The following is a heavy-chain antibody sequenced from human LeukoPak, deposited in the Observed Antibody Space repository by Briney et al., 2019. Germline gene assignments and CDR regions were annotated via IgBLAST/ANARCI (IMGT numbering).Heavy chain of an antibody. CDR2: TYYRSKWYN. D-gene: IGHD6-13*01. J-gene: IGHJ4*02. Sequence: SQTLSHTCAISGDSVSSNSAAWNWIRQSPSRGLEWLGRTYYRSKWYNDYAVSVKSRITINPDTSKNQFSLQLNSVTPEDTAVYYCARDSGSSWYGDFDYWGQGTLVTVSS. CDR1: GDSVSSNSAA. V-gene: IGHV6-1*01. CDR3: ARDSGSSWYGDFDY.